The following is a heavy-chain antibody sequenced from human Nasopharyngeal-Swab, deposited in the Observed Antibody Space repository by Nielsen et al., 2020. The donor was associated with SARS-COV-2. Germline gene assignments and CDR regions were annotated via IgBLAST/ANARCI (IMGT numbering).Heavy chain of an antibody. CDR1: GGSFSGYY. Sequence: GSLRLSCAVYGGSFSGYYWSWIRQPPGKGLEWIGEINHSGSTNYNPSLKSRVTISVDTSKNQFSLKLSSVTAADTAVYYCARGWEQWLVQGWYFDLWGRGTLATVSS. D-gene: IGHD6-19*01. CDR3: ARGWEQWLVQGWYFDL. J-gene: IGHJ2*01. CDR2: INHSGST. V-gene: IGHV4-34*01.